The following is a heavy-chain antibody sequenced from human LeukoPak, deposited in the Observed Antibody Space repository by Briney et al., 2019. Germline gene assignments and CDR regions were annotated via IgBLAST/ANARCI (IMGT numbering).Heavy chain of an antibody. Sequence: GGSLRLSCAASGFTFSSHGMHWVRQAPGKGLEWVTFIRSDGSSNYYGDSVKGRFTISRDNSKNTLYLQMNSLRAEDTAVYYCARSSSWSPPDYWGQGTLVTVSS. CDR1: GFTFSSHG. J-gene: IGHJ4*02. V-gene: IGHV3-30*02. D-gene: IGHD6-13*01. CDR3: ARSSSWSPPDY. CDR2: IRSDGSSN.